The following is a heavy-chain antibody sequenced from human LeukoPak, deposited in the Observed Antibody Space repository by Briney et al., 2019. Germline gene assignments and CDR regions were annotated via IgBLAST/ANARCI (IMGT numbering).Heavy chain of an antibody. D-gene: IGHD6-13*01. CDR3: AKTAGSSSWNHYFQH. V-gene: IGHV3-23*01. J-gene: IGHJ1*01. CDR2: ISGSGGST. Sequence: GSLRLSCAASGFTFSSYAMSWVRQAPGKGLEWVSAISGSGGSTYYADSVKGRFTISRGNSKNTLYLQMNSLRAEDTAVYYCAKTAGSSSWNHYFQHCGQGTLVTVSS. CDR1: GFTFSSYA.